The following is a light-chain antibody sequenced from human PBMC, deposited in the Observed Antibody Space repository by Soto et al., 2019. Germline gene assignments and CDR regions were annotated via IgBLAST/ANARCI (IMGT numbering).Light chain of an antibody. Sequence: EIVVTQSPSTVSVSPLERSTLSGRASQSVSSNLAWYQQKPGQAPKLLIYNPSTRATGIPARFSGSGSGTEFTLTISSLQSEDFAIYYCQQYDNWPLTFGGGTKVDIK. CDR2: NPS. CDR1: QSVSSN. J-gene: IGKJ4*01. V-gene: IGKV3-15*01. CDR3: QQYDNWPLT.